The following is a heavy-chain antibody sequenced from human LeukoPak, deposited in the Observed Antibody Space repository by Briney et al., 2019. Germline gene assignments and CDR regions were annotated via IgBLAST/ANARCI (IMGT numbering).Heavy chain of an antibody. Sequence: SETLSLTCTVSGGSISSYYWSWIRQPPGKGLEWIGYIYYSGSTNYNPSLKSRVTISVDTSKNQFSLKLSSVTAADTAVYYCARDRVGYGGNRNWYFDLWGRGNLVTVSS. CDR3: ARDRVGYGGNRNWYFDL. D-gene: IGHD4-23*01. V-gene: IGHV4-59*01. CDR1: GGSISSYY. J-gene: IGHJ2*01. CDR2: IYYSGST.